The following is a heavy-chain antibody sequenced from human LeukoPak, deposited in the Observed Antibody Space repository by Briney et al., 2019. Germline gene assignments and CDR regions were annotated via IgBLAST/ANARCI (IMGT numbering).Heavy chain of an antibody. CDR3: ATRSGSVAYTGARFDP. V-gene: IGHV3-23*01. CDR2: IGGIDSNT. CDR1: GFTFSIYA. D-gene: IGHD3-16*01. J-gene: IGHJ5*02. Sequence: PGGSLRLSCAASGFTFSIYAMAWVRQAPGKGLEWVSSIGGIDSNTYYADSVKGRFTVSRDNSKSTLYLQLNNLRAEDTAVYYCATRSGSVAYTGARFDPWGQGTLVTVSS.